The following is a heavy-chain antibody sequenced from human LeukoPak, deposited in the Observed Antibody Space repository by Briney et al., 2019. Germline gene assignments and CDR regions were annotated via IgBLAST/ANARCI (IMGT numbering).Heavy chain of an antibody. CDR3: ARVAFHGSSYIAARYYYYYYMDV. V-gene: IGHV3-53*01. CDR1: GFTVSGNY. J-gene: IGHJ6*03. CDR2: IYSGGST. Sequence: GGSLRLSCAASGFTVSGNYMSWVRQAPGKGLEWVSIIYSGGSTFYADSVKGRFTISRDNSKNTLYLHMSSLRAEDTAVYYCARVAFHGSSYIAARYYYYYYMDVWGKGTTVTVSS. D-gene: IGHD6-6*01.